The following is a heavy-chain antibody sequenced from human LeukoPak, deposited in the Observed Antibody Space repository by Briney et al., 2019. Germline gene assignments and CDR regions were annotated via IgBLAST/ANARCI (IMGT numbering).Heavy chain of an antibody. V-gene: IGHV3-48*03. CDR1: GFTFSSYE. CDR2: ISSSGTTI. J-gene: IGHJ4*02. Sequence: PGGSLRLSCAASGFTFSSYEMNWVRQPPGKGLEWVSYISSSGTTIYYADSVKGRFTTSRDNAKNSVYLQMNSLRDEDTAVYYCAAYCSTTSCYGVDFWGQGTLVTVSS. D-gene: IGHD2-2*01. CDR3: AAYCSTTSCYGVDF.